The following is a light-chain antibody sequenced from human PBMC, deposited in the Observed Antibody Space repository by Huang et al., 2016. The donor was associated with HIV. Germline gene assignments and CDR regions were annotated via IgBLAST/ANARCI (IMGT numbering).Light chain of an antibody. CDR1: QSVSTN. CDR3: QQYNSWPPLFT. CDR2: GAS. J-gene: IGKJ3*01. V-gene: IGKV3-15*01. Sequence: EVLLTQSPATLSVSPGERATLSCRDSQSVSTNLDWYQQKPGQAPRLLIYGASTRATGVPARFSGSGSGTEFTLTISSLQSEDSAVYYCQQYNSWPPLFTFGPGTKVDIK.